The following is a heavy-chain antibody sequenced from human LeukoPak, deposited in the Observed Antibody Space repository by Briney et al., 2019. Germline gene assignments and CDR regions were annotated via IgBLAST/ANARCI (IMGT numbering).Heavy chain of an antibody. D-gene: IGHD4-17*01. J-gene: IGHJ4*02. Sequence: GGSLRLSCATSGFTFSTYSMNWVRQAPGKGLEWVSSIGSYSNYINYADSVKGRFTISRDNTKNSLYLQMNSLRAEDTAVYYCARSRTTVTKDALDYWGQGTLVTVSS. CDR2: IGSYSNYI. CDR3: ARSRTTVTKDALDY. CDR1: GFTFSTYS. V-gene: IGHV3-21*01.